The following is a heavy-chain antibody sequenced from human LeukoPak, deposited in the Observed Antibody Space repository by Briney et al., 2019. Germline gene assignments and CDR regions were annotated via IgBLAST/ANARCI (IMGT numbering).Heavy chain of an antibody. CDR1: GGSFSGYY. D-gene: IGHD4-11*01. J-gene: IGHJ6*02. Sequence: PSETLSLTCAVYGGSFSGYYWSWIRQPPGKGLEWIGEINHSGSTNYNPSLKSRVTISVDTSKNQFSLKLSSVTAADTAVYYCAGYDYSPRVSGMDVWGQGTTVTVSS. V-gene: IGHV4-34*01. CDR3: AGYDYSPRVSGMDV. CDR2: INHSGST.